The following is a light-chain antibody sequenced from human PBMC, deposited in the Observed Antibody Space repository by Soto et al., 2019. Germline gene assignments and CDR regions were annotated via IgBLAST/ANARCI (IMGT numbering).Light chain of an antibody. J-gene: IGKJ1*01. V-gene: IGKV3-15*01. Sequence: EIVMTQSPATLSVSPGERATLSCRASQSVSSNLAWYQQKPGQAHRLLIYGASTRATGIPARFSGSASGTEFTLTSSSLQSEDFAGYYWQQYNNWPPWTFGGATKVEIK. CDR2: GAS. CDR1: QSVSSN. CDR3: QQYNNWPPWT.